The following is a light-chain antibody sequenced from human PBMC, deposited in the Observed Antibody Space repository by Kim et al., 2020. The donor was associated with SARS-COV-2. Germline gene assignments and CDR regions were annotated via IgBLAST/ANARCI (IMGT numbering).Light chain of an antibody. J-gene: IGKJ4*01. Sequence: ASVGDRVPITRRPSQTFTRCLAWYRQNLGKAPELLIYGASTLRSGVPPRFSGSGSGTEFTLTINGLQPDDFATYYCQQYNLYPLTFGGGTKVDIK. CDR3: QQYNLYPLT. V-gene: IGKV1-5*01. CDR1: QTFTRC. CDR2: GAS.